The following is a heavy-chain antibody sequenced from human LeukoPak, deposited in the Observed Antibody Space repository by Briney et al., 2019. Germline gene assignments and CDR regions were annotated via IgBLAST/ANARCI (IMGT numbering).Heavy chain of an antibody. Sequence: GGSLRLSCAASGFTFSDYYMSWIRQAPGKGLEWVSYISSSGSTIYYADSVKGRFTISRDNAKNSLYLQMNSLRAEDTAVYFCAKTMGAIDHDCWGQGTLVTVSS. J-gene: IGHJ4*02. CDR1: GFTFSDYY. CDR2: ISSSGSTI. D-gene: IGHD1-26*01. V-gene: IGHV3-11*01. CDR3: AKTMGAIDHDC.